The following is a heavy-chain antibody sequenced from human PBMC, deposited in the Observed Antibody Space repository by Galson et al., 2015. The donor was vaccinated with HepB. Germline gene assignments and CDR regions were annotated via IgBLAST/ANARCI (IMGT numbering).Heavy chain of an antibody. Sequence: SLRLSCAASGFTFSSNAMSWVRQAPGKGLEWVSAISGSGNSTYYADSVKGRFTISRDNSKNTLYLQMNSLRAEDTAVYYCAPRDILTGSLFDYWGQGTLVTVSS. D-gene: IGHD3-9*01. CDR2: ISGSGNST. CDR1: GFTFSSNA. J-gene: IGHJ4*02. V-gene: IGHV3-23*01. CDR3: APRDILTGSLFDY.